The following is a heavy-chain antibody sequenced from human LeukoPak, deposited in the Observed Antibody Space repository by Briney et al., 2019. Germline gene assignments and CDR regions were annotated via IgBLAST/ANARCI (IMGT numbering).Heavy chain of an antibody. CDR2: IYPDDSDT. J-gene: IGHJ4*02. D-gene: IGHD2-15*01. CDR3: ARHRKDIGFDS. CDR1: GYSRSSYW. V-gene: IGHV5-51*01. Sequence: GESLKISCKGSGYSRSSYWIGWVRQMPGKGLEWMGIIYPDDSDTRYSPSFQGQVTISADKSISTAYLQWSSLKASDTAMYYCARHRKDIGFDSWGQGTLVTVSS.